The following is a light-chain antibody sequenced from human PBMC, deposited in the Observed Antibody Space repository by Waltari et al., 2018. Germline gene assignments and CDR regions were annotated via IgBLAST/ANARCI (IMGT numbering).Light chain of an antibody. J-gene: IGKJ3*01. CDR3: QQANSFPIT. Sequence: DIQMTQSPSSVSASVGDRVTITCRASPDMRNWLAWYQQKPRKAPNLLIYATSSLQTGVPSRFSGSGSGTEFPLTISSLQPEDFATYYCQQANSFPITFGPGTKVDIK. CDR1: PDMRNW. CDR2: ATS. V-gene: IGKV1-12*01.